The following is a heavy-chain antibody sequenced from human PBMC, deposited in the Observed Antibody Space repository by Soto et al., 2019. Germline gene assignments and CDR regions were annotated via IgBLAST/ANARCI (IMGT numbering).Heavy chain of an antibody. CDR2: ISAYNGNT. D-gene: IGHD2-2*01. V-gene: IGHV1-18*04. CDR3: ARGPGGYCSSTSCYEGDAFDI. CDR1: GYTFTSYG. J-gene: IGHJ3*02. Sequence: QVQLVQSGAEVKKPGASVKVSCKASGYTFTSYGISWVRQAPGQGLEWMGLISAYNGNTNYAQKLQGRVTMTTDTSTSTAYMELRSLRSDDTAVYYCARGPGGYCSSTSCYEGDAFDIWGQGTMVTVSS.